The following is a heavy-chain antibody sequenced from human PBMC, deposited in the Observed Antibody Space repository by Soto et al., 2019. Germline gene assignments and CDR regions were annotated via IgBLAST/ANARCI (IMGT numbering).Heavy chain of an antibody. CDR3: TRARRGCSSTSCLGLVDP. D-gene: IGHD2-2*01. CDR2: IIPIFGTA. J-gene: IGHJ5*02. Sequence: SVKVSWKASGGTFSSYAISWVRQAPGQGLEWMGGIIPIFGTANYAQKFQGRVTITADESTSTAYMELSSLRSEDTAVYYCTRARRGCSSTSCLGLVDPCGQGTLVTVSS. CDR1: GGTFSSYA. V-gene: IGHV1-69*13.